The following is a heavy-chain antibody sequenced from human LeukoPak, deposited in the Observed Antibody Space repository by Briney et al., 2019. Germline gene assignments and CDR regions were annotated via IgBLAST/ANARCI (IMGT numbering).Heavy chain of an antibody. V-gene: IGHV4-4*07. CDR1: GGSISSYY. D-gene: IGHD6-19*01. CDR3: ARKGSSPYSSGWYRGSRAEYFQH. Sequence: SETLSLTCTVSGGSISSYYWSWIRRPAGKGLEWIGRIYTSGSTNYNPSLKSRVTMSVDTSKNQFSLKLSSVTAADTAVYYCARKGSSPYSSGWYRGSRAEYFQHWGQGTLVTVSS. CDR2: IYTSGST. J-gene: IGHJ1*01.